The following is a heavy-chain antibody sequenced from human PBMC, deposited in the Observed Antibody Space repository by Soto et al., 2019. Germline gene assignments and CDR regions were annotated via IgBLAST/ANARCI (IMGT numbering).Heavy chain of an antibody. V-gene: IGHV3-30*18. D-gene: IGHD2-15*01. CDR1: GFTFSSYG. Sequence: GGSLRLSCAASGFTFSSYGMHWVRQAPGKGLEWVAVISYDGSNKYYADSVKGRFTISRDNSKNTLYLQMNSLRAEDTAVYYCAKDVGHCSGGSCYGIDYWGQGTLVTVSS. CDR3: AKDVGHCSGGSCYGIDY. CDR2: ISYDGSNK. J-gene: IGHJ4*02.